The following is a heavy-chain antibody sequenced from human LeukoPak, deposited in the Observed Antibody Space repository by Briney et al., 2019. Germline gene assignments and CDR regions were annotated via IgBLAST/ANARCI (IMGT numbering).Heavy chain of an antibody. D-gene: IGHD3-16*02. CDR1: GGSFSGYY. Sequence: SETLSLTCAVYGGSFSGYYCSWIRQPPGKGLEWIGEINHSGSTNYNPSLKSRVTISVDTSKNQFSLKLSSVTAADTAVYYCASGGGYPNYWGQGTLVTVSS. J-gene: IGHJ4*02. CDR3: ASGGGYPNY. V-gene: IGHV4-34*01. CDR2: INHSGST.